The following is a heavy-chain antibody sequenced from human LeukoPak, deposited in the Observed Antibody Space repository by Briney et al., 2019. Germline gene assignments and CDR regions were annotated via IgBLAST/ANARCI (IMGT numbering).Heavy chain of an antibody. V-gene: IGHV1-18*01. CDR3: ARDKLMYSSGWYVGSDY. D-gene: IGHD6-19*01. CDR1: GYTFTSYG. J-gene: IGHJ4*02. CDR2: ISAYNGNT. Sequence: ASVKVSCKASGYTFTSYGISWVRQAPGQGLEWMGWISAYNGNTNYAQKLQGRVTMTTDTSTSTAYMELRSLRSDDTAVYYCARDKLMYSSGWYVGSDYWGQGTLVTVSS.